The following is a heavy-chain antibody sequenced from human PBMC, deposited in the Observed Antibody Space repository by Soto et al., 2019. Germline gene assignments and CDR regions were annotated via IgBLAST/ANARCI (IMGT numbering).Heavy chain of an antibody. Sequence: ASVKVSCKASGYTFTSYGISWVRQAPGQGLEWMGWISAYNGNTNCAQKLQGRVTMTTDTSTSTAYMELRSLRSDDTAVYYCARYYYDSSGYSSWFDPWGQGTLVTAPQ. CDR3: ARYYYDSSGYSSWFDP. CDR2: ISAYNGNT. J-gene: IGHJ5*02. V-gene: IGHV1-18*01. CDR1: GYTFTSYG. D-gene: IGHD3-22*01.